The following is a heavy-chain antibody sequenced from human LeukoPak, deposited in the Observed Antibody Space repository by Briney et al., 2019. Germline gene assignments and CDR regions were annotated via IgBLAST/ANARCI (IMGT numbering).Heavy chain of an antibody. CDR3: ARVRDYGMDV. CDR2: ISWNSGSI. V-gene: IGHV3-9*01. J-gene: IGHJ6*02. CDR1: GFTFDDYA. Sequence: GGSLRLSCAASGFTFDDYAMHWVRQAPGKGLEWVSGISWNSGSIGYADSVKGRFTISRDNAKNSLYLQMNSLRAEDTAVYYCARVRDYGMDVWGQGTTVTVSS.